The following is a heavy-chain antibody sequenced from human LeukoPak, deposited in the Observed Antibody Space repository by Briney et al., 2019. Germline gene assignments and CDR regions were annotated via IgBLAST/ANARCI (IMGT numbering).Heavy chain of an antibody. Sequence: GGSLRLSCEASRFTFSSYAMSWVRQAPGKGLEWVSGISGSGGRTYYADSVKGRFTISRDNSKNTLCLQMNSLRAEDTAVYYCAKDQDRGINLGRYNWFDPWGQGTLVTVSS. CDR3: AKDQDRGINLGRYNWFDP. CDR1: RFTFSSYA. CDR2: ISGSGGRT. D-gene: IGHD3-10*01. J-gene: IGHJ5*02. V-gene: IGHV3-23*01.